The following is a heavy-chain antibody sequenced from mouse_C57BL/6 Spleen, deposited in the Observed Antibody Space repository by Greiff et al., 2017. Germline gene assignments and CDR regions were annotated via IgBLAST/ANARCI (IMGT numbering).Heavy chain of an antibody. Sequence: EVKLEESGGGLVQPGGSMKLSCVASGFTFSNYWMHWVRQSPEKGLEWVAQIKLKYDNYATPYAESVKGRFTISRDDSKSSVYLQMNNLRAEDIGIYYCTELAWFAYWGQGTLVTVSA. D-gene: IGHD4-1*01. J-gene: IGHJ3*01. CDR2: IKLKYDNYAT. CDR3: TELAWFAY. V-gene: IGHV6-3*01. CDR1: GFTFSNYW.